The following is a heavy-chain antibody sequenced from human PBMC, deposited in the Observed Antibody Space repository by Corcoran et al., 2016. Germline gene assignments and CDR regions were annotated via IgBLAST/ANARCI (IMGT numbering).Heavy chain of an antibody. D-gene: IGHD2-2*01. CDR1: GGSFSGYY. J-gene: IGHJ5*02. V-gene: IGHV4-34*01. CDR2: INHSGST. CDR3: ARGRRVDCSSTSCYSWEEGAWFDP. Sequence: QVQLQQWGAGLLKPSETLSLTCAVYGGSFSGYYWSWIRQPPGKGLEWIGEINHSGSTNYNPSLKSRVTISVDTSKNQFSLKLSSVTAADTAVYSCARGRRVDCSSTSCYSWEEGAWFDPWGQGTLVTVSS.